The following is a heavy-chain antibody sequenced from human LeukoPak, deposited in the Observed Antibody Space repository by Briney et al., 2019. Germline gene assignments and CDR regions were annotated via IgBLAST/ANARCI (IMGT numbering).Heavy chain of an antibody. CDR2: INVDGSTT. J-gene: IGHJ4*02. V-gene: IGHV3-74*01. CDR1: GFTFSSYW. CDR3: ARASVTSGYFYTN. D-gene: IGHD3-22*01. Sequence: GGSLRLSCAVSGFTFSSYWMHWVRQAPGKGLVWVSRINVDGSTTTYADSVKGRFTISRDNAKNTLYLQMNSLRADDTAVYYCARASVTSGYFYTNWGQGALVTVSS.